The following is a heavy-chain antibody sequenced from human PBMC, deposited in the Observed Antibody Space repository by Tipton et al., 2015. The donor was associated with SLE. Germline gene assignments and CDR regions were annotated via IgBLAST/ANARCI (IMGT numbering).Heavy chain of an antibody. CDR1: GGSISSSSYY. CDR3: ARESLEVREGFEV. D-gene: IGHD3-3*01. V-gene: IGHV4-39*07. J-gene: IGHJ2*01. CDR2: IYYSGST. Sequence: TLSLTCTVSGGSISSSSYYWGWIRQPPGKGLEWIGSIYYSGSTYYNPSLKSRVTISVDTSKNQFSLKLSSVTAADTAVYYCARESLEVREGFEVWGRGTLVTVSS.